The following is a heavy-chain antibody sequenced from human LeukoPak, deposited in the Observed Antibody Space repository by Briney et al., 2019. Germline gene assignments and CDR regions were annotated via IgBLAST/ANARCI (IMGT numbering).Heavy chain of an antibody. J-gene: IGHJ4*02. D-gene: IGHD6-19*01. V-gene: IGHV1-69*02. CDR3: ARSGIAVAGPVDY. Sequence: SVKVSCRASGYTFTGYYMHWVRQAPGQGLEWMGRIIPILGIANYAQKFQGRVTITADKSTSTAYMELSSLRSEDTAVYYCARSGIAVAGPVDYWGQGTLVTVSS. CDR2: IIPILGIA. CDR1: GYTFTGYY.